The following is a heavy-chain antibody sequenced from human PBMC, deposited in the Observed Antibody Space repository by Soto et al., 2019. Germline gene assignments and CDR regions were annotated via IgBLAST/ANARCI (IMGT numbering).Heavy chain of an antibody. CDR3: AKEGIELWSAFDY. Sequence: QVQLVESGGGVVQPGRSLRLSCAASGFTFSNYGIHWVRQAPGKGLEWVAVISDDGKNEYYAESVKGQFTISRDNSKNTLYLQMNSLRAEDTAVYYCAKEGIELWSAFDYWGQGTLVTVSS. J-gene: IGHJ4*02. CDR2: ISDDGKNE. V-gene: IGHV3-30*18. CDR1: GFTFSNYG. D-gene: IGHD5-18*01.